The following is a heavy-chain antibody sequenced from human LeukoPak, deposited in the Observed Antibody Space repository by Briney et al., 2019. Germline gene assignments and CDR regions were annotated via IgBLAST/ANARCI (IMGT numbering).Heavy chain of an antibody. CDR3: ARGRYSSGWYCIDY. D-gene: IGHD6-19*01. CDR2: INAGNGNT. CDR1: GYTFTSYA. Sequence: RASVKVSCKASGYTFTSYAMHWVRKAPGQRLEWMGWINAGNGNTKYSQKFQGRVTITRDTSASTAYMELSSLRSEDTAVYYCARGRYSSGWYCIDYWGQGTLVTVSS. J-gene: IGHJ4*02. V-gene: IGHV1-3*01.